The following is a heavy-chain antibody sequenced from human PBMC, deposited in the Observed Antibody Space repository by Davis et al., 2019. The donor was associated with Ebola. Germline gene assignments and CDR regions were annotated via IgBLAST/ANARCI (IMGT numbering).Heavy chain of an antibody. D-gene: IGHD2-2*01. Sequence: GESLKISCAASGFTFSGSAMHWVRQASGKGLEWVGRIRSKANSYATAYAASVHGRFTISRDDSKNTAYLQMNSLKTEDKAVYYCSCSSTSSRADVWGQGTTVTVSS. CDR1: GFTFSGSA. V-gene: IGHV3-73*01. CDR2: IRSKANSYAT. J-gene: IGHJ6*02. CDR3: SCSSTSSRADV.